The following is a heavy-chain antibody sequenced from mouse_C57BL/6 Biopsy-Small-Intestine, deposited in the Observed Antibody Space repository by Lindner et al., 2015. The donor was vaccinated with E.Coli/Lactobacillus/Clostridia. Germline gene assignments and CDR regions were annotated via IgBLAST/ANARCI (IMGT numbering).Heavy chain of an antibody. J-gene: IGHJ2*01. D-gene: IGHD3-3*01. CDR3: ARAERGWYPYYFDY. Sequence: SVKVSCKASGYTFLNFAMHWVRQAPGQRLEWMGWINVGNGFTKYSQDFQGRVSITRDPSASTVYMELSSLRSEDTGVYFCARAERGWYPYYFDYWGQGSLVTVSS. CDR1: GYTFLNFA. CDR2: INVGNGFT. V-gene: IGHV1-84*02.